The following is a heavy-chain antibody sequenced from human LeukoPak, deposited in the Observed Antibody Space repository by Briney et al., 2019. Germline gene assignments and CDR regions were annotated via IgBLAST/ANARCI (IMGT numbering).Heavy chain of an antibody. CDR3: ARSSDSSSLQYFQH. Sequence: GGSLRLSCVASGFTFSSYWMTWVRQAPGKGLEWVAKIKEDGSEKNYVDSVKGRFTISRDNAENSLYLQMNSLRAEDTAVYYCARSSDSSSLQYFQHWGQGTLVTVSS. CDR2: IKEDGSEK. J-gene: IGHJ1*01. CDR1: GFTFSSYW. V-gene: IGHV3-7*03. D-gene: IGHD6-6*01.